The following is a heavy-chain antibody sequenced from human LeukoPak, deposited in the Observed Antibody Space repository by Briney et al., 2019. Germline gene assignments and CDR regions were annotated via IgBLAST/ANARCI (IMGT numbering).Heavy chain of an antibody. J-gene: IGHJ4*02. CDR1: GGSFSGYY. D-gene: IGHD6-19*01. V-gene: IGHV4-34*01. Sequence: SETLSLTCAVSGGSFSGYYWSWIRQPPGKGLEWIGEINHSGSTNYNPSLKSRVTISVDTSKNQCSLKPSSVTAADTAVYYCARGPGIAVAGYFDYWGQGALVTVSS. CDR2: INHSGST. CDR3: ARGPGIAVAGYFDY.